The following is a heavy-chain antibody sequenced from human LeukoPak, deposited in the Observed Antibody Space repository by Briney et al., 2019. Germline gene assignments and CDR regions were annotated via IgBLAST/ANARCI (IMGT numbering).Heavy chain of an antibody. CDR3: ARHILQWAPDAFDI. D-gene: IGHD4-4*01. V-gene: IGHV4-59*08. CDR2: IYYSGST. J-gene: IGHJ3*02. Sequence: SETLSLTCTVSGGSISSYYWSWIRQPPGKRLEWSWYIYYSGSTNYNPSLKSRVTISVDTSKNHFSLKLSSVTAADTAVYYCARHILQWAPDAFDIWGQGTMVTVSS. CDR1: GGSISSYY.